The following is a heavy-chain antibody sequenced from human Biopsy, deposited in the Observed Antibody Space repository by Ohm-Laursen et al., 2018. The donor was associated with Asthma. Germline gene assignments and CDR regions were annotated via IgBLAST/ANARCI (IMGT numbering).Heavy chain of an antibody. D-gene: IGHD3-22*01. J-gene: IGHJ4*01. CDR1: GFSFDDCA. CDR2: ISWNSGNI. V-gene: IGHV3-9*01. CDR3: AKLADYYDSTDYLDF. Sequence: SLRLSCSVSGFSFDDCAMHWVRQAPGKGLEWVSSISWNSGNIDYAVSVKGRFTISRDNAKNSLYLQMQSLRPEDTAFYYCAKLADYYDSTDYLDFWGRGTLVTVSS.